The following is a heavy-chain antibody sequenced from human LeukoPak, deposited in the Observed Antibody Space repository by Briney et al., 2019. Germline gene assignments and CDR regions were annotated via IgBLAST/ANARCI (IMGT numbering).Heavy chain of an antibody. D-gene: IGHD3-22*01. Sequence: SEALSLTSTVSGGSISSGGYYWSWIRQHPGKGLEWIGYIYYSGSTYYNPSLKSRVTISVDTSKNQFSLKLSSVTAADTAVYYCARGPRYYYDSSGYYELDYWGQGTLVTVSS. J-gene: IGHJ4*02. CDR2: IYYSGST. V-gene: IGHV4-31*03. CDR3: ARGPRYYYDSSGYYELDY. CDR1: GGSISSGGYY.